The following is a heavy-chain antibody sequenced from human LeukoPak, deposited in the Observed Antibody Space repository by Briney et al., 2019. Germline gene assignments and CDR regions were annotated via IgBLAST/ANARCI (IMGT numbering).Heavy chain of an antibody. Sequence: PGGSLRLSCAASGFAFSRYGIVWVRQAPGRGLEWVSGISGSGGNTYYGDSVKGRFTISRGNSKNTVYLQMNSLRAEDTAVYYCAKAQGYLDYWGQGTLATVSS. J-gene: IGHJ4*02. CDR1: GFAFSRYG. V-gene: IGHV3-23*01. CDR3: AKAQGYLDY. CDR2: ISGSGGNT.